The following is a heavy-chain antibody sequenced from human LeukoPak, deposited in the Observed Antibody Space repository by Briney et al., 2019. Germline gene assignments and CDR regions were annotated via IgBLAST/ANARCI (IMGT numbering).Heavy chain of an antibody. CDR1: GGSISGSSFW. CDR3: ARGSFHWLLG. V-gene: IGHV4-39*07. CDR2: INDSGIT. D-gene: IGHD3-9*01. J-gene: IGHJ4*02. Sequence: SETLSLTCTVSGGSISGSSFWWAWIRRPPGKGLEWIGNINDSGITNYYPSLESRVAISVDTSKNQFSLKLSSVTAADTAVYYCARGSFHWLLGWGQGALVTVSS.